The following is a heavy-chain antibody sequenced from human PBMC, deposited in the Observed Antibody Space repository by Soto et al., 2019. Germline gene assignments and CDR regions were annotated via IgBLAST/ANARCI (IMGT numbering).Heavy chain of an antibody. V-gene: IGHV3-33*01. CDR2: IWYDGSNK. Sequence: QVQLVESGGGVVQPGRSLRLSCAASGFTFSTYGMYWVRQAPGKGLEWVAVIWYDGSNKYYGDSVKGRFTISRDNSKNTLYLQMNSLRVEDTAVYYCARGIPPDYWGQGTLVTVSS. CDR1: GFTFSTYG. CDR3: ARGIPPDY. J-gene: IGHJ4*02. D-gene: IGHD6-13*01.